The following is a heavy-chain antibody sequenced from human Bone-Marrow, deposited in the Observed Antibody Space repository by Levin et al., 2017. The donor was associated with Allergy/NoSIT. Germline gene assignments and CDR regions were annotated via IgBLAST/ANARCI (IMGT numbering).Heavy chain of an antibody. J-gene: IGHJ4*02. CDR2: ISYDGSNK. CDR1: GFTFSSYG. V-gene: IGHV3-30*18. CDR3: AKDPSHPGIAVAGTY. D-gene: IGHD6-19*01. Sequence: SCAASGFTFSSYGMHWVRQAPGKGLEWVAVISYDGSNKYYADSVKGRFTISRDNSKNTLYLQMNSLRAEDTAVYYCAKDPSHPGIAVAGTYWGQGTLVTVSS.